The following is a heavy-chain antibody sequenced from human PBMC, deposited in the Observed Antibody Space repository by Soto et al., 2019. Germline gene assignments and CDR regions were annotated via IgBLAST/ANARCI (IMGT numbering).Heavy chain of an antibody. CDR3: ARDPRGGGSFRDAFDI. CDR1: GFTFSSYS. CDR2: ISSSSYI. V-gene: IGHV3-21*01. Sequence: GGSLRLSCAASGFTFSSYSMNWVRQAPGKGLEWVSSISSSSYIYYADSVKGRFTISRDNAKNSLYLQMNSLRAEDTAVYYCARDPRGGGSFRDAFDIWGQGTMVTVSS. D-gene: IGHD2-15*01. J-gene: IGHJ3*02.